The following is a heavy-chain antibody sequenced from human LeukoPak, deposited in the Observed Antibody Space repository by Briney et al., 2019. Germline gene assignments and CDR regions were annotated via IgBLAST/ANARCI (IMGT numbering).Heavy chain of an antibody. Sequence: PSETLSLTCTVSGGSISSYYWSWIRQPPGKGLEWIGYIYYSGSTNYNPSLKSRVTISVDTSKNQFSLKLSSVTAADTAVYYCAGVLDGGDAFDIWGQGTMVTVSS. CDR1: GGSISSYY. J-gene: IGHJ3*02. CDR3: AGVLDGGDAFDI. V-gene: IGHV4-59*01. CDR2: IYYSGST. D-gene: IGHD2-15*01.